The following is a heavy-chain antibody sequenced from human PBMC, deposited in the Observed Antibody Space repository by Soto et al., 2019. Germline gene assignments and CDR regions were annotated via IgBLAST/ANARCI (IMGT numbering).Heavy chain of an antibody. J-gene: IGHJ4*02. CDR3: AHRLSGYNWNGGYFDY. Sequence: QITLKESAPPRVKPTQTLTLTCTFSGFSLTSRPMGVGWIRQPPGKALEWLAFIYWDDDKRYSPSLRSRLTITKDTSGNQVVLTMTNMDPVDTATYYCAHRLSGYNWNGGYFDYWGQGALVTVS. CDR1: GFSLTSRPMG. CDR2: IYWDDDK. D-gene: IGHD1-1*01. V-gene: IGHV2-5*02.